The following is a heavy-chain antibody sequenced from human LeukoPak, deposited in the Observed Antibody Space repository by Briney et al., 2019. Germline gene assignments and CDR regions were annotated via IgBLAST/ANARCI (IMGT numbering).Heavy chain of an antibody. CDR1: GYTFTGYY. J-gene: IGHJ4*02. V-gene: IGHV1-2*02. CDR3: ARAPDILTGENFDY. Sequence: ASVKVSCTASGYTFTGYYMHWVRQAPGQGLEWMGWINPNSGGTNYAQKFYARVTMTRTTSISTAYMELSRLRSDDTAVFYCARAPDILTGENFDYWGQGTLVTVSS. CDR2: INPNSGGT. D-gene: IGHD3-9*01.